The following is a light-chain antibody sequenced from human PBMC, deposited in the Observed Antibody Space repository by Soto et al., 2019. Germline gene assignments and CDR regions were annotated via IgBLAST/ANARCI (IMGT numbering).Light chain of an antibody. CDR2: AAS. V-gene: IGKV1-12*01. CDR3: QKYNSAPWT. J-gene: IGKJ1*01. CDR1: QGISTW. Sequence: DIQMTQSPSSVSASVGDRVTITCRASQGISTWLAWYQQKPGKAPKLLFYAASTLQSGVPSRFSGSGSGTEFTLTISSLQPEDVAIYYCQKYNSAPWTFGQGTKVDIK.